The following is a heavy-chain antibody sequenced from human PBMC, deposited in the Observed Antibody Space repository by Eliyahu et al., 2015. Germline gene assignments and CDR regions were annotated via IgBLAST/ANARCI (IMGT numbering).Heavy chain of an antibody. CDR1: GFTFSSYA. V-gene: IGHV3-23*01. CDR3: AKYTDYYYMDV. D-gene: IGHD2-2*02. J-gene: IGHJ6*03. Sequence: EVQLLESGGDLVXPGGSLXLSCAASGFTFSSYAMSWVRQAPGKGLXWVSAISGGGGGTYYADSVKGRFTISRDNSKNTLYLHMNSLRAEDTAVYYCAKYTDYYYMDVWGKGTTVTVSS. CDR2: ISGGGGGT.